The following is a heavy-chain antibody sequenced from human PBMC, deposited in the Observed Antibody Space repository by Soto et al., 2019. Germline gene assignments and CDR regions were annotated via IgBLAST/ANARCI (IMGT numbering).Heavy chain of an antibody. J-gene: IGHJ6*02. CDR3: AGAAYASLRYSASFYGMDV. D-gene: IGHD3-16*01. V-gene: IGHV3-48*03. CDR2: ISRSGDVI. Sequence: GGALRLSCAASEFSLSDYEMHWVRQAPGGGLEWLSYISRSGDVIYYADSARGRFAISRDNAKDTLYLQMNSLTVEDTAVYYCAGAAYASLRYSASFYGMDVWGQGTTVTVSS. CDR1: EFSLSDYE.